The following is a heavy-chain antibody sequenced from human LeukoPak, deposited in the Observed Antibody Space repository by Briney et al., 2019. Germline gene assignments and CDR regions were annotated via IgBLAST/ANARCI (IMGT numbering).Heavy chain of an antibody. J-gene: IGHJ6*02. V-gene: IGHV3-30*03. Sequence: GGSLRLSCAASGFTFSSYDMHWVRQAPGKGLEWVAFISYDGSDKYYADSVKGRFTISRDNSKNTLFLQMNSLRAEDTAVYYCARDRTKTNFYYGMDVWGQGTTVTVSS. CDR3: ARDRTKTNFYYGMDV. CDR1: GFTFSSYD. CDR2: ISYDGSDK. D-gene: IGHD2-8*01.